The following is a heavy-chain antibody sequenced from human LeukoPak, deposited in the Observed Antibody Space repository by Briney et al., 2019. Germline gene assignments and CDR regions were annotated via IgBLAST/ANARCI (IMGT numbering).Heavy chain of an antibody. CDR3: ARANRVVPAAISSY. D-gene: IGHD2-2*02. CDR1: GGTFSSYA. J-gene: IGHJ4*02. Sequence: SVKVSCKASGGTFSSYAISWVRQAPGQGLEWMGGIIPIFGTANYAQKFQGRVTITADESTSTAYMELRSLRSDDTAVYYCARANRVVPAAISSYWGQGTLVTVSS. V-gene: IGHV1-69*13. CDR2: IIPIFGTA.